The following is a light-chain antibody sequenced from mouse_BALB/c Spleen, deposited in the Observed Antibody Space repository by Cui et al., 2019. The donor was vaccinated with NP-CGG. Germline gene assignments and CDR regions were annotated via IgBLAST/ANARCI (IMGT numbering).Light chain of an antibody. J-gene: IGLJ1*01. CDR3: ALWYSNHWV. Sequence: QAVVTQELALPTSPGETVTLTCRSSTGAVTTSNYANWVQEKPDHLFTGLIGGTNNRAPGVPARFSGSLIGDKAALTITGAQTEDEAIYFCALWYSNHWVFGGGTKLTVL. CDR1: TGAVTTSNY. V-gene: IGLV1*01. CDR2: GTN.